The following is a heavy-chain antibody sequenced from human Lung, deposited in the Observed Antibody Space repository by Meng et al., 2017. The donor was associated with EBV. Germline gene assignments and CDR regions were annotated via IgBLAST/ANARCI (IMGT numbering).Heavy chain of an antibody. CDR3: ASFPPPGKQWLVTDY. J-gene: IGHJ4*02. V-gene: IGHV4-4*02. Sequence: QVRLQEAGPGLAKPSGTLSLTCAVSGGSISSSNWWSWVRQPPGKGLEWIGEIYHSGGTNYNPSLKSRVTISVDKSKNQFSLKLSSVTAADTAVYYCASFPPPGKQWLVTDYWGQGTLVTVSS. CDR1: GGSISSSNW. D-gene: IGHD6-19*01. CDR2: IYHSGGT.